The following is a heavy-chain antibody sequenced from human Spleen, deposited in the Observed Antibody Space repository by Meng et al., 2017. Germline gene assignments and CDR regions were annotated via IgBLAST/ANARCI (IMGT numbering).Heavy chain of an antibody. J-gene: IGHJ4*02. Sequence: QGTLQQWGAGLLKPSETLSLPCVVSGGSFSDYYWSWIRQPPGKGLEWIGEINHSGSTNYNPSLESRATISVDTSQNNLSLKLSSVTAADSAVYYCARGPTTMAHDFDYWGQGTLVTVSS. CDR2: INHSGST. CDR1: GGSFSDYY. V-gene: IGHV4-34*01. CDR3: ARGPTTMAHDFDY. D-gene: IGHD4-11*01.